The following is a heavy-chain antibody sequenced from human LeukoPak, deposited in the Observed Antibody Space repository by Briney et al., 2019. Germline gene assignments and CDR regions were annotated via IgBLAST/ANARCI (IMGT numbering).Heavy chain of an antibody. V-gene: IGHV4-38-2*01. CDR1: GYSISSGYY. D-gene: IGHD3-10*01. Sequence: SETLSLTCAVSGYSISSGYYWGWIRQPPGKGLEWIGSIYHSGSTYYNPSLKSRVTISVDTSKNQFSLKLSSVTAADTAVYYCARHSDYGSGSYYNPVFDYWGQGTLVTVSS. CDR2: IYHSGST. J-gene: IGHJ4*02. CDR3: ARHSDYGSGSYYNPVFDY.